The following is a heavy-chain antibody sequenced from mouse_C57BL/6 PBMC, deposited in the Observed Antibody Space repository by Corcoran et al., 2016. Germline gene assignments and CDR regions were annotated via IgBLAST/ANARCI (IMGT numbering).Heavy chain of an antibody. CDR3: AREDYDGSSSWYVDV. Sequence: QVQLQQSGAELVKPGASVKISCKASGYAFSSYWMNWVKQRPGKGLEWIGQIYPGDGDTNYNGKFKGKATLTADKSSSTAYMQLSSLTSEDSAVYFCAREDYDGSSSWYVDVWGTGTTVTVSS. CDR1: GYAFSSYW. V-gene: IGHV1-80*01. D-gene: IGHD1-1*01. CDR2: IYPGDGDT. J-gene: IGHJ1*03.